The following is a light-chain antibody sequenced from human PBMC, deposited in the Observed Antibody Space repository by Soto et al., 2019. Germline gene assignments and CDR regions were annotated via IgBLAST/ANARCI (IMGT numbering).Light chain of an antibody. CDR3: LQHKSYPRT. CDR2: SAN. V-gene: IGKV1-17*03. CDR1: QDIRNF. Sequence: DIQMTQSPSDMSASVGDRDTTTSRASQDIRNFLVWFQQRPGKVPKRLMYSANSLESGVPSRFSGSGSGTEFTLTISSLQPEDFATYYCLQHKSYPRTFGQGTKVDIK. J-gene: IGKJ1*01.